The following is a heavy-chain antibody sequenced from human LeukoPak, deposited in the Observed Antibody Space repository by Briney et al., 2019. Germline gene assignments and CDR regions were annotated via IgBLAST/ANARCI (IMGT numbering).Heavy chain of an antibody. CDR3: ARIIVGPTGSFDP. V-gene: IGHV5-51*01. D-gene: IGHD1-26*01. J-gene: IGHJ5*02. CDR1: GYSFTNYW. CDR2: IYPGDSDT. Sequence: GESLKISCKGSGYSFTNYWIGWVRQMPGKGLEGMGIIYPGDSDTRYSPSFQGQVTISADKSISTAYLQWSSLKASDTAMYYCARIIVGPTGSFDPWGQGTLVTVSS.